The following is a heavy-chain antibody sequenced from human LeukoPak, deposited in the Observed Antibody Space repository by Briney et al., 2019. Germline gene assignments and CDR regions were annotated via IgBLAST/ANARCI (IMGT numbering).Heavy chain of an antibody. CDR2: ISPSGGSP. J-gene: IGHJ6*02. CDR1: GYTFTNYY. V-gene: IGHV1-46*01. Sequence: ASVKVSCKASGYTFTNYYMHWVRQAPGQGLEWMGMISPSGGSPTYAQKFQGRVSLTRDTSTSTIYVEVSSLRAEDTAVYYCARGTDYYYYYVMDVWAEGPRSPSP. CDR3: ARGTDYYYYYVMDV.